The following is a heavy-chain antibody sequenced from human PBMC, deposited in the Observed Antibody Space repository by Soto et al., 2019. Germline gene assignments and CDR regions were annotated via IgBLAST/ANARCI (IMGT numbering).Heavy chain of an antibody. CDR3: SRLRAATRGVIDS. CDR1: GFSFSDYY. CDR2: ISRSSTYK. V-gene: IGHV3-11*06. J-gene: IGHJ4*02. D-gene: IGHD2-8*01. Sequence: GSLRLSCAASGFSFSDYYMAWIRQAPGKGLEWVSYISRSSTYKNYADSVKGRFTISRDDAKNTLFLQTDSLRVDDTAVYYCSRLRAATRGVIDSWGQGILVTVSS.